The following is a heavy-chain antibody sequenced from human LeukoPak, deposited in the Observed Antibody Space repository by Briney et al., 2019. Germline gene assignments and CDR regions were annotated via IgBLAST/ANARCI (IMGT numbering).Heavy chain of an antibody. J-gene: IGHJ6*02. CDR3: AKARELLHYYYYYGMDV. D-gene: IGHD1-26*01. V-gene: IGHV3-74*01. Sequence: GGSLRLSCAASGFTFSSYWMNWVRQAPGKGLVWVSRIASDGSSTTYADSVKGRFSISRDNAKNTLYLQMNSLRVEDTAVYYCAKARELLHYYYYYGMDVWGQGTTVTVSS. CDR2: IASDGSST. CDR1: GFTFSSYW.